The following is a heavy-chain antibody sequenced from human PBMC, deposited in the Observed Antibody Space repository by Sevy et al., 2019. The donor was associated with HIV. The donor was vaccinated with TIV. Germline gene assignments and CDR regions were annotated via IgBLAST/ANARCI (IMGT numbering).Heavy chain of an antibody. CDR1: GFTFGDYA. Sequence: GGSLRLSCTASGFTFGDYAMSWFRQAPGKGLEWVGFIRSKAYGGTTEYAASVKGRFTISRDDSKGIAYLQMNSLKTEDTAVYYCTRVRLYSSSVDGMDVWGQGTTVTVSS. CDR2: IRSKAYGGTT. J-gene: IGHJ6*02. V-gene: IGHV3-49*03. D-gene: IGHD6-6*01. CDR3: TRVRLYSSSVDGMDV.